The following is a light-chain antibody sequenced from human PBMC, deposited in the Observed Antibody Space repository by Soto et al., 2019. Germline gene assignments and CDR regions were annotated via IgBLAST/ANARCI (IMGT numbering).Light chain of an antibody. J-gene: IGKJ2*01. V-gene: IGKV1-39*01. CDR1: ETIIDY. CDR3: QQSFSAPRT. Sequence: DIQLSQSPSSLSASVGDRVTITCRASETIIDYLNWYQQQPGKAPKLLIYSASTLQDEVPSRFRGSGSGTHFTLTISSLQPEDFATYYCQQSFSAPRTFGQGTRLQT. CDR2: SAS.